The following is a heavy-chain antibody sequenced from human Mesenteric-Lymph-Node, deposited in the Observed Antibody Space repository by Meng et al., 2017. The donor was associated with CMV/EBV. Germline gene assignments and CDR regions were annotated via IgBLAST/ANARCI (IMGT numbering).Heavy chain of an antibody. J-gene: IGHJ4*02. D-gene: IGHD2/OR15-2a*01. V-gene: IGHV3-15*01. Sequence: GGSLRLSCAVSGFTISDAWMSWVRQAPGKGLEWVGRIRSKIDGGTSDYAAPVEGRFTISSDDASNTLYLQLNSLTTEDTGVYYCTTLEVNLVIESWGQGTVVTVSS. CDR2: IRSKIDGGTS. CDR1: GFTISDAW. CDR3: TTLEVNLVIES.